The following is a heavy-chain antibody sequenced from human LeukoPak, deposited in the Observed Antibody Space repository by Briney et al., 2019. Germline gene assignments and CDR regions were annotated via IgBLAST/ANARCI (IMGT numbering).Heavy chain of an antibody. CDR1: GFTFSSYS. CDR3: ARGSGVRGVIKRGYFDY. Sequence: GGSLRLSCAASGFTFSSYSMNWVRQAPGKGLEWVSSISSSSSYIYYADSVKGRFTISRDNAKNSLYLQMNSLRAEDTAVYYCARGSGVRGVIKRGYFDYWGQGTLVTVSS. J-gene: IGHJ4*02. V-gene: IGHV3-21*01. CDR2: ISSSSSYI. D-gene: IGHD3-10*01.